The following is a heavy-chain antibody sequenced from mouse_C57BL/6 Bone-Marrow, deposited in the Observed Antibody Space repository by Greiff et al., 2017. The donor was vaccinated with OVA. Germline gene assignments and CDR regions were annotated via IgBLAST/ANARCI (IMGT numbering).Heavy chain of an antibody. J-gene: IGHJ1*03. Sequence: VQLQQSGPVLVKPGASVKMSCKASGYTFTDYYMNWVKQSHGKSLEWIGVINPYNGGTSYNQKFKGKATLTVDKSSSTAYMELNSLTSEDSAVYYCARYYDYDGYFDVWGTGTTVTVSS. CDR2: INPYNGGT. CDR1: GYTFTDYY. D-gene: IGHD2-4*01. V-gene: IGHV1-19*01. CDR3: ARYYDYDGYFDV.